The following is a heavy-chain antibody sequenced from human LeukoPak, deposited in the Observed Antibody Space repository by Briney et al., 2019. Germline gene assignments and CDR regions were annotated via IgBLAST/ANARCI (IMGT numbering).Heavy chain of an antibody. Sequence: SETLSLTCTVSGGSHRSYYWSWIRQPAGKGLEWIGRIYTSESTNYNPSLKSRVTMSVDTSKNQFSLKLTSVTAADTAVYYCARASDSCSGGSCYPDAFDIWGQGTMVTVSS. CDR3: ARASDSCSGGSCYPDAFDI. CDR1: GGSHRSYY. J-gene: IGHJ3*02. D-gene: IGHD2-15*01. CDR2: IYTSEST. V-gene: IGHV4-4*07.